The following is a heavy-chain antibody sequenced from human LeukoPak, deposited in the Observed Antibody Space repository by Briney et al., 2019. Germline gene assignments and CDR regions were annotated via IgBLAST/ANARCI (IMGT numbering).Heavy chain of an antibody. Sequence: PGGSLRLSCAASGFTFSPYEMNWVRQAPGKGLEWVSYISSSGTTIYYADSVKGRFTISRDNAKNSLYLQMNSPRVEDTAVYYCARGPPRRLDYWGQGALVTVSS. CDR1: GFTFSPYE. CDR2: ISSSGTTI. V-gene: IGHV3-48*03. CDR3: ARGPPRRLDY. J-gene: IGHJ4*02.